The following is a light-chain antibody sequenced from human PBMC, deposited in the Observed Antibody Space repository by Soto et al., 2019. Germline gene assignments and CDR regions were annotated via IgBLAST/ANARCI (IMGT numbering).Light chain of an antibody. V-gene: IGLV2-8*01. CDR2: EVN. CDR3: SSYVLGTNV. Sequence: QSALTQPPSASGSPGQSVTISCTGSSSDVGSYSYVSWYQQYPAKAPKLMIYEVNKRPSGVPDRFSGSMSGNTVSLTVSGLQAEDEADYYCSSYVLGTNVFGTGTKLTVL. J-gene: IGLJ1*01. CDR1: SSDVGSYSY.